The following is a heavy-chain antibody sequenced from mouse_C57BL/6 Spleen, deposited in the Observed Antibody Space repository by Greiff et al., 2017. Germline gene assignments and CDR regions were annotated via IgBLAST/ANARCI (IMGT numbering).Heavy chain of an antibody. CDR1: GYAFSSSW. V-gene: IGHV1-82*01. CDR2: IYPGDGDT. D-gene: IGHD1-1*01. J-gene: IGHJ4*01. Sequence: VQLQQSGPELVKPGASVKISCKASGYAFSSSWMHWVKQRPGKGLEWIGRIYPGDGDTNYNGKFKGKATLTADKSSSTAYMQLSSLTSEDSAVYVCARHYGSSSYAMDYWGQGTSVTVSS. CDR3: ARHYGSSSYAMDY.